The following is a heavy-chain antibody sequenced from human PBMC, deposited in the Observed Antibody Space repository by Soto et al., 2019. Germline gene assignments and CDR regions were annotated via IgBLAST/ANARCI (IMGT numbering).Heavy chain of an antibody. D-gene: IGHD2-15*01. CDR1: GDAISNHHW. CDR2: IHHDGST. Sequence: QVQLQESGPGLVTPSGTLSLACTISGDAISNHHWWSWVRQPPGKGLERIGEIHHDGSTKYNPSLKSRVTMSVDKTKNQISLKLTSITAADMALYYCARNGAYCLDSWGQGTLVTVSS. J-gene: IGHJ5*01. CDR3: ARNGAYCLDS. V-gene: IGHV4-4*02.